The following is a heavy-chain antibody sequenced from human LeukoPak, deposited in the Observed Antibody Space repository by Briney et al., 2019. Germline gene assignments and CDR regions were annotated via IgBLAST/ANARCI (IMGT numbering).Heavy chain of an antibody. Sequence: SETLSLIYAVSGGSISNSNWWSWVRQPPGKGLEWIGEIYHSGSTNYNPSLKSRVTISVDKSKNQFSLKLSSVTAADTAIYYCTREYGFMTTVFHAFDIWGQGTMVTVSS. V-gene: IGHV4-4*02. J-gene: IGHJ3*02. D-gene: IGHD4-17*01. CDR3: TREYGFMTTVFHAFDI. CDR1: GGSISNSNW. CDR2: IYHSGST.